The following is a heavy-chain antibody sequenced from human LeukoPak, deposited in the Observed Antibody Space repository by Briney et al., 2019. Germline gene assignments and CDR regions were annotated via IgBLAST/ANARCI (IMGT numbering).Heavy chain of an antibody. CDR1: GFTFSSYA. D-gene: IGHD2-15*01. CDR2: ISGSGGST. Sequence: GGSLRLSCAASGFTFSSYAMSWVRQAPGKGLEWVSAISGSGGSTYYADSVKGRFTISRDNSKNTLYLQMNSLRAEDTAVYYCAKAWAATESSIWYFVRLGGGTLVSDSS. CDR3: AKAWAATESSIWYFVR. J-gene: IGHJ2*01. V-gene: IGHV3-23*01.